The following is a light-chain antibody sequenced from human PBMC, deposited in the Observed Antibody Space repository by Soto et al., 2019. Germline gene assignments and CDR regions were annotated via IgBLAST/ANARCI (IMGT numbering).Light chain of an antibody. Sequence: EIVLTQTPATLFVSPGVKATLSCRDSQSVSSNLAWYQQKPGQAPRLLIYGASTRATGIPARFSGSGSGTEFTLTIRSLQSEDLAVYYCQKHNNWPPITFGQGTRLEIK. V-gene: IGKV3-15*01. CDR1: QSVSSN. J-gene: IGKJ5*01. CDR3: QKHNNWPPIT. CDR2: GAS.